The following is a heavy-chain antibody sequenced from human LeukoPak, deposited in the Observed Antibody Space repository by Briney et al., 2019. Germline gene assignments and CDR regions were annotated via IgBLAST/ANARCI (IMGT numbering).Heavy chain of an antibody. V-gene: IGHV1-69*05. D-gene: IGHD5-18*01. CDR2: IIPIFGTA. J-gene: IGHJ4*02. CDR3: ARVDTAMVDFDY. Sequence: SVKVSCKASGGTFSSYAISWVRQVPGQGLEWMGGIIPIFGTANYAQKFQGRFTITTDESTNTAYMELSSLRFEDTAVYYCARVDTAMVDFDYWGQGTLVTVSS. CDR1: GGTFSSYA.